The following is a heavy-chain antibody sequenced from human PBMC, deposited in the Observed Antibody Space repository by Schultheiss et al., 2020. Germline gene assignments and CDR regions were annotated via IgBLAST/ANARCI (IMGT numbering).Heavy chain of an antibody. D-gene: IGHD1-7*01. CDR2: INPNSGGT. V-gene: IGHV1-2*02. CDR3: ARGAYNWNYVGLWYFDY. CDR1: GYTFTGYY. J-gene: IGHJ4*02. Sequence: ASVKVSCKASGYTFTGYYMHWVRQAPGQGLEWMGWINPNSGGTNYAQKFQGRVTMTRDTSISTAYMELSRLRSDDTAVYYCARGAYNWNYVGLWYFDYWGQGTLVTVSS.